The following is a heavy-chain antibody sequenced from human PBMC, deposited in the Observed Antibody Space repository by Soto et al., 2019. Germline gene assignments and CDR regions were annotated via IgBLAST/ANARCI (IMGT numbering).Heavy chain of an antibody. CDR3: ARTGGDYYGSGSYYYYYYYMDV. D-gene: IGHD3-10*01. Sequence: PGESLKISCKGSGYSFTSYCISWVRQVPGKGLEWMGWISAYNGNTNYAQKLQGRVTMTTDTSTSTAYMELRSLRSDDTAVYYCARTGGDYYGSGSYYYYYYYMDVWGKGTTVTVSS. V-gene: IGHV1-18*01. CDR1: GYSFTSYC. CDR2: ISAYNGNT. J-gene: IGHJ6*03.